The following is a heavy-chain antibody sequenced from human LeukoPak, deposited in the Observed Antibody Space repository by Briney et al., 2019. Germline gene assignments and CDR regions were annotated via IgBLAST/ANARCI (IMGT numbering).Heavy chain of an antibody. CDR3: VRNLAVAGTCFDS. CDR1: GFTFRNYW. CDR2: IKQDGSDR. D-gene: IGHD6-19*01. V-gene: IGHV3-7*03. Sequence: GGSLRLSCAASGFTFRNYWMSWVRQAPGTGLEWVANIKQDGSDRNYVTSVRGRFTISRDNAESSLYLQMNSLRVEDTAVYYCVRNLAVAGTCFDSWGQGTLVTVCS. J-gene: IGHJ4*02.